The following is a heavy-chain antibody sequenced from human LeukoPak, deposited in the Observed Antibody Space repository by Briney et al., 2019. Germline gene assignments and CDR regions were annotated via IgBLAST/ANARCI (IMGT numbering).Heavy chain of an antibody. J-gene: IGHJ6*02. D-gene: IGHD2-2*01. CDR1: GYTFTSYY. V-gene: IGHV1-2*06. CDR3: ARGTLSIYYYYGMDV. CDR2: INPNSGGT. Sequence: ASVKVSCKASGYTFTSYYMHWVRQAPGQGLEWMGRINPNSGGTNYAQKFQGRVTMTRDTSISTAYMELSRLRSDDTAVYYCARGTLSIYYYYGMDVWGQGTTVTVSS.